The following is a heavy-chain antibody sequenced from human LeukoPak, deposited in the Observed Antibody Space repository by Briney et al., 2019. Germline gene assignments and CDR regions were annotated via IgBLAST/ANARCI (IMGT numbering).Heavy chain of an antibody. CDR2: IIGSAART. Sequence: GGSLRLSCVGSGFTFSTYAMNWVRQAPGKGLDWVSGIIGSAARTYYADSVKGRFTISRDNSKNTLYLQMNSLRAEDTAVYYCARGPLLRWGLGGRGMDVWGQGTTVTVSS. V-gene: IGHV3-23*01. CDR3: ARGPLLRWGLGGRGMDV. CDR1: GFTFSTYA. J-gene: IGHJ6*02. D-gene: IGHD3-3*01.